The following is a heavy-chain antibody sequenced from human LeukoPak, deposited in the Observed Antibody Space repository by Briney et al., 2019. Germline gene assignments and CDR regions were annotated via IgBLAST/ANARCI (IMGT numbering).Heavy chain of an antibody. V-gene: IGHV1-46*01. J-gene: IGHJ4*02. CDR3: ARGYYDTSGYYAIDY. D-gene: IGHD3-22*01. CDR2: ISPSGGST. CDR1: GYTFTSYY. Sequence: ASVKVSCKASGYTFTSYYMHWVRQAPGQGLEWMGIISPSGGSTSYAQKFQGRVTMTRDTSTSTVYMELSSLRSEDTAVYYCARGYYDTSGYYAIDYWGQGTLVTVSS.